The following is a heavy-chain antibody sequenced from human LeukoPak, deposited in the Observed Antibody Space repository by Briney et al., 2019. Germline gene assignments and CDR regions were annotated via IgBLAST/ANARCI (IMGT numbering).Heavy chain of an antibody. CDR2: VNSDGSST. CDR1: GISFNNYW. J-gene: IGHJ4*02. D-gene: IGHD3-22*01. Sequence: GESLKISCAASGISFNNYWMHWVRQAPGKGLVWVSRVNSDGSSTVYADSVKGRFTISRDNARTTVHLQMSSLRPDDTATYYCATGLGHYYDYWGQGTLVIVSS. V-gene: IGHV3-74*01. CDR3: ATGLGHYYDY.